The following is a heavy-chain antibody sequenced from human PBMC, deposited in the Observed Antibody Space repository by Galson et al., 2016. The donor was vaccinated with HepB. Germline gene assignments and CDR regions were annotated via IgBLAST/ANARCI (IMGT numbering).Heavy chain of an antibody. CDR1: AFTFSSYG. CDR3: ARDHSFYYDTTGYYYFPDS. Sequence: SLRLSCAASAFTFSSYGMHWVRQAPGKGLEWVAVIWYDGRKKYYADSVKGRFTISRDNSKNTLYLQMNSLTAEDTAVYYCARDHSFYYDTTGYYYFPDSWGQGTLVTVSS. J-gene: IGHJ4*02. CDR2: IWYDGRKK. V-gene: IGHV3-33*01. D-gene: IGHD3-22*01.